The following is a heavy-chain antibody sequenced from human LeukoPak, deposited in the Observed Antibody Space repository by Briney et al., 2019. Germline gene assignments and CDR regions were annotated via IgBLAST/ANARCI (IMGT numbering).Heavy chain of an antibody. CDR2: ISGSGGNT. CDR3: ARGAAGLLWFGELYLDY. V-gene: IGHV3-23*01. J-gene: IGHJ4*02. D-gene: IGHD3-10*01. CDR1: GFTFSNYG. Sequence: GGSLRLSCAASGFTFSNYGMSWVRQAPGKGLEWVSTISGSGGNTYYADSVKGRFTISRDTSKNTLYLQMNSLRAEDTAVYYCARGAAGLLWFGELYLDYWGQGTLVTVSS.